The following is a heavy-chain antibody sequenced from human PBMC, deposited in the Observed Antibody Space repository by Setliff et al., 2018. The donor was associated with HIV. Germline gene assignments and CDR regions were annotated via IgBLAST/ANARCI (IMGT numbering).Heavy chain of an antibody. D-gene: IGHD1-26*01. J-gene: IGHJ4*02. CDR1: GYTFTNYF. CDR2: VDPEDGET. CDR3: ATVRIVGATEFDY. V-gene: IGHV1-69-2*01. Sequence: ASVKVSCKASGYTFTNYFMHWVRQAPGEGLEWVGRVDPEDGETRYAMKFQGSVTISVDTSTDTTYLSLTSLRSQDTAVYYCATVRIVGATEFDYWGQGTAVTVSS.